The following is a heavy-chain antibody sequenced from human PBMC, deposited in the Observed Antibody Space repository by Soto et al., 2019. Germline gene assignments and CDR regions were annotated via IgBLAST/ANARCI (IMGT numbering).Heavy chain of an antibody. D-gene: IGHD6-19*01. J-gene: IGHJ4*01. CDR2: IYSSGRT. Sequence: SETLSLTCTVSGGSIRSNSYYLGSIRQPPGKGLEWIGSIYSSGRTYYNPSLKSRVTISVDTSKNQFSLRLRSVTAADTAVYFCARHDGFSSGWIFDYWGHGTLVTVSS. CDR1: GGSIRSNSYY. V-gene: IGHV4-39*01. CDR3: ARHDGFSSGWIFDY.